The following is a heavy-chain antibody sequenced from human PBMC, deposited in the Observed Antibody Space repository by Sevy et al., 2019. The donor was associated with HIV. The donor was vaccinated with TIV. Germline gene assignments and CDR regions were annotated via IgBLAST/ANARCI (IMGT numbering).Heavy chain of an antibody. V-gene: IGHV3-11*01. CDR3: ARDLSYHDFWSGYYPLYYYGMDV. D-gene: IGHD3-3*01. CDR2: ISGSGDTI. Sequence: GGSLRLSCAASRFILSDYYMSWIRQAPGKGLEWISYISGSGDTIYYADSVKGRFTISRDNAKNSLYLQMNSLRAEDTAVYYCARDLSYHDFWSGYYPLYYYGMDVWGQGTTVTVSS. CDR1: RFILSDYY. J-gene: IGHJ6*02.